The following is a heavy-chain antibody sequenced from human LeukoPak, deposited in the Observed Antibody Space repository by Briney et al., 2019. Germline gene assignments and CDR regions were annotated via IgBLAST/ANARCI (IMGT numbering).Heavy chain of an antibody. CDR2: IRANGDIT. V-gene: IGHV3-23*01. D-gene: IGHD4-17*01. CDR1: GFTFSNYA. J-gene: IGHJ3*01. Sequence: GGSLRLSCVASGFTFSNYAMIWVRQAPGKGLEWVSAIRANGDITSYADSVKGRFTISRDNSRNTLYLQMNRLRGDDTALYYCARDPNGDYLGAFDFWGQGTMVSVSS. CDR3: ARDPNGDYLGAFDF.